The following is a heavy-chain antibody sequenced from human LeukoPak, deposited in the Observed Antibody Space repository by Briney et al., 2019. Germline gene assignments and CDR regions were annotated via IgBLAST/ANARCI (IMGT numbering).Heavy chain of an antibody. V-gene: IGHV1-18*01. CDR3: ARDGGSSIFGENDY. Sequence: ASVTVSCKASGYTFTSYGISWVRPAPGQGLEWMGWISAYNGNTNYAQKLQGRVTMTTDTSTSTAYMELRSLRSDDTAVYYCARDGGSSIFGENDYWGQGTLVTVSS. J-gene: IGHJ4*02. CDR2: ISAYNGNT. CDR1: GYTFTSYG. D-gene: IGHD3-3*01.